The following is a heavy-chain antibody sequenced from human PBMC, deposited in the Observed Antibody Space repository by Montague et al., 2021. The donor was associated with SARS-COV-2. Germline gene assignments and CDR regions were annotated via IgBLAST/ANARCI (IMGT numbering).Heavy chain of an antibody. V-gene: IGHV4-34*01. CDR3: ARGRLWQWLGYYYMDV. D-gene: IGHD6-19*01. CDR2: INHNGST. CDR1: GGSFSGYY. Sequence: SETLSLTCAVYGGSFSGYYWSWIRQPPGKGLEWIGEINHNGSTNYNPSLKSRVTISVDTSKNQFSLKLSSVTAADTAVYYCARGRLWQWLGYYYMDVWGKGTTVTVSS. J-gene: IGHJ6*03.